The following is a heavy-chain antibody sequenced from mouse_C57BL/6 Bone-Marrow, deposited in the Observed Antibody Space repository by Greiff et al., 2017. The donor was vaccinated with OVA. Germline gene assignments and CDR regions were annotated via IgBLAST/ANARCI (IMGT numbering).Heavy chain of an antibody. Sequence: EVKLVESGGGLVKPGGSLKLSCAASGFTFSDYGMHWVRQAPEKGLEWVAYISSGSSTLYYADTVKGRFTLSRDNAKNTLFLQMTGLRAEDTAMYYCQCGFAYWGQGTLVTVSA. V-gene: IGHV5-17*01. CDR3: QCGFAY. D-gene: IGHD6-1*01. CDR1: GFTFSDYG. J-gene: IGHJ3*01. CDR2: ISSGSSTL.